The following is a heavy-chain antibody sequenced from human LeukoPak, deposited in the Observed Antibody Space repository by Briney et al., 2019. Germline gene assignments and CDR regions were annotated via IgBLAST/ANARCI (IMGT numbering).Heavy chain of an antibody. Sequence: ASVKVSCKASGGTFSSYAISWVRQAPGQGLEWMGGIIPIFGTANYAQKFQGRVTITTDESTSTAYMELSSLRSEDTAVYYCARALLRAAAGTRYYMDVWGKGTTVTVSS. CDR2: IIPIFGTA. J-gene: IGHJ6*03. CDR3: ARALLRAAAGTRYYMDV. D-gene: IGHD6-13*01. CDR1: GGTFSSYA. V-gene: IGHV1-69*05.